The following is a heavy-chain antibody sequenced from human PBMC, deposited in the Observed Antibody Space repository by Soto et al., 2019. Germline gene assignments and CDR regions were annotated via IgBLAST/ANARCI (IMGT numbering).Heavy chain of an antibody. CDR1: GFTFSTYI. V-gene: IGHV3-21*01. CDR2: ISSSSSSYI. J-gene: IGHJ6*02. Sequence: EVQLAESGGGLVKPGGSLRLSCAASGFTFSTYIMNWVRKAPGKGLEWVSSISSSSSSYIYYADSVKGRFTISRDNAKNALYLEMNSLRAEDTAVYYCARDPSPYDFWSGYKRPYGRDVWGQGTTVTVSS. CDR3: ARDPSPYDFWSGYKRPYGRDV. D-gene: IGHD3-3*01.